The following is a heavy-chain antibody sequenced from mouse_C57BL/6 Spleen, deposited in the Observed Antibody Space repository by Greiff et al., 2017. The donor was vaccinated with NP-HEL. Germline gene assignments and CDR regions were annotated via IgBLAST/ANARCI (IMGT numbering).Heavy chain of an antibody. Sequence: VKLQQSGAELVRPGTSVKVSCKASGYAFTNYLIEWVKQRPGQGLEWIGVINPGSGGTNYNEKFKGKATLTADKSSSTAYMQLSSLTSEDSAVYFCARDYYGPMDYWGQGTSVTVSS. CDR1: GYAFTNYL. V-gene: IGHV1-54*01. CDR3: ARDYYGPMDY. D-gene: IGHD1-1*01. J-gene: IGHJ4*01. CDR2: INPGSGGT.